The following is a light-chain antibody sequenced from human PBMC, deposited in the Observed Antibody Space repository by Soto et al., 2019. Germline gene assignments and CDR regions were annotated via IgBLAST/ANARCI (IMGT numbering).Light chain of an antibody. CDR3: QQYNIWPPKFI. J-gene: IGKJ2*01. Sequence: DIVMTKSPATLSASPGETVTLSCRASQTVYNNLAWYQQKPGQAPRLLIFDASTRATGLPARFSGSGSGTEFTLTISSLQSEDFAVYYCQQYNIWPPKFIFGQGTKLEI. CDR2: DAS. CDR1: QTVYNN. V-gene: IGKV3-15*01.